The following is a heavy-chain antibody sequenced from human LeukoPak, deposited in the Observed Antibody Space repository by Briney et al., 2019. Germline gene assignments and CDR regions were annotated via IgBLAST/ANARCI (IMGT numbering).Heavy chain of an antibody. J-gene: IGHJ6*03. CDR2: IIPIFGTA. D-gene: IGHD4-17*01. CDR1: GGTFSSYA. V-gene: IGHV1-69*05. Sequence: SVKVSCKASGGTFSSYAISWVRQAPGQGLEWMGRIIPIFGTANYAQKFQGRVTITTDESTSTAYMELSSLRSEDTAVYYCARDREDYAGNYYYYMDVWGKGTTVTVSS. CDR3: ARDREDYAGNYYYYMDV.